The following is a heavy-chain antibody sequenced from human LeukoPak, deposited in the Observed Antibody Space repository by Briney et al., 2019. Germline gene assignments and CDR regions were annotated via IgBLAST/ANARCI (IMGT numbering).Heavy chain of an antibody. V-gene: IGHV4-39*01. D-gene: IGHD2-21*02. CDR3: EKSYCGGDCYRYYFDY. CDR1: GGSISSSSSY. J-gene: IGHJ4*02. Sequence: SETLSLTCTVSGGSISSSSSYWGWIRQPPGKGLEWIGSIYYSGSTYYNPSLKSRVTISVDTSKNQFSLKLSSVTAADTAVYYCEKSYCGGDCYRYYFDYWGQGTLVTVSS. CDR2: IYYSGST.